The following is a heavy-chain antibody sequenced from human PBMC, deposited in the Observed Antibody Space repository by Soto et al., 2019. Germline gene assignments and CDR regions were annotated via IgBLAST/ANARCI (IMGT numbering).Heavy chain of an antibody. Sequence: SATLSLTCAVYGASFSGYYLILVRQPPGKGLEWIGEINHSGSTNYNPSLKSRVTISVDTSKNQFSLKLSSVTAADTAVYYCARGYRGWLQFFDDWGQGTLVTVSS. CDR2: INHSGST. J-gene: IGHJ4*02. CDR3: ARGYRGWLQFFDD. D-gene: IGHD5-12*01. CDR1: GASFSGYY. V-gene: IGHV4-34*01.